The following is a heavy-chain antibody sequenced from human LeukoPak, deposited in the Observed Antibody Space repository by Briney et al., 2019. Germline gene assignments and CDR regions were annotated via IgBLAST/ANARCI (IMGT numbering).Heavy chain of an antibody. Sequence: GASVKVSCKASGYTFTGYYMHWVRQAPGQGLEWMGWINPNSGGTNYAQKFQGRVTMTRHTSISTAYMELSRLRYDDTAVYYCARVGWVTPYYFDYWGQGTLVTVSS. D-gene: IGHD4-23*01. CDR1: GYTFTGYY. V-gene: IGHV1-2*02. CDR2: INPNSGGT. CDR3: ARVGWVTPYYFDY. J-gene: IGHJ4*02.